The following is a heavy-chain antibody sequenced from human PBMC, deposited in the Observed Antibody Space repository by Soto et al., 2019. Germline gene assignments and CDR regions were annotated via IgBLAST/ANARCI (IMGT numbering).Heavy chain of an antibody. J-gene: IGHJ3*02. CDR2: IYHSGST. CDR1: DGSISSSNW. D-gene: IGHD1-26*01. Sequence: SETLSLTCAVSDGSISSSNWWSWVRQPPGKGLEWIGEIYHSGSTNYNPSLKSRVTISVDKSKNQFSLKLSSVTAADTAVYYCATIVGATPKAFDIWGQGTMVTVSS. CDR3: ATIVGATPKAFDI. V-gene: IGHV4-4*02.